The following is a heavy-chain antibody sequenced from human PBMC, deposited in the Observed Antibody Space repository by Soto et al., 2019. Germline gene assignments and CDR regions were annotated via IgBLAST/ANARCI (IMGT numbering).Heavy chain of an antibody. CDR2: ISGSGGST. J-gene: IGHJ6*03. V-gene: IGHV3-23*01. Sequence: PGGSLRLSCAASGFTFSSYAMSWVRQAPGKGLEWVSAISGSGGSTYYADSVKGRFTISRDNSKNTLCLQMNSLRAEDTAVYYCAKDDPGPYYYYMDVWGKGTTVTVSS. CDR1: GFTFSSYA. CDR3: AKDDPGPYYYYMDV.